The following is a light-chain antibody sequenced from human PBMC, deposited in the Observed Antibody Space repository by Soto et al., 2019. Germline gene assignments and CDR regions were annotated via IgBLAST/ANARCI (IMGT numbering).Light chain of an antibody. CDR3: QQYTTYPYT. J-gene: IGKJ2*01. CDR1: QSVTNW. Sequence: DIQMTQSPSTLSASVGDRVTITCQASQSVTNWLAWYQQKPGKTPNLLIYDASRLQSGTPSRFSGSGSETEFTLTIYSLQPDDFATYYCQQYTTYPYTFGQGTKVEIK. CDR2: DAS. V-gene: IGKV1-5*01.